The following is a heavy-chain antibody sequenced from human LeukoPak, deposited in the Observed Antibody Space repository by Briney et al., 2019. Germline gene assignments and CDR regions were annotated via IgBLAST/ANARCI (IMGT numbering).Heavy chain of an antibody. CDR3: ARAYAGGIFDS. Sequence: HPGGSLRLSCAASGFTISRYWMNWVRQAPGKGLEWVANIKQDGSEKYYVDSVRGRFTISRDNAKNSLYLQMNSLRAEDTAMYYCARAYAGGIFDSWGQGTLVTVSS. CDR1: GFTISRYW. V-gene: IGHV3-7*04. D-gene: IGHD3-16*01. CDR2: IKQDGSEK. J-gene: IGHJ4*02.